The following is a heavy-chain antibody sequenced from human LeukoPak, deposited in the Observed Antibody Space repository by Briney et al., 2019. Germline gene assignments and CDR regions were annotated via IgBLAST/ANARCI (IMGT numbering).Heavy chain of an antibody. J-gene: IGHJ6*02. D-gene: IGHD3-10*01. Sequence: SQTLSLTCAISGDSVSSNSAAWNWIRQSPSRGLEWLGRTYYRSTWYNDYAVSVKSRITINPDTSKNQFSLQLNSVTPEDTAVYYCARDGWFGELLSPPRMDVWGQGTTVTVSS. V-gene: IGHV6-1*01. CDR3: ARDGWFGELLSPPRMDV. CDR2: TYYRSTWYN. CDR1: GDSVSSNSAA.